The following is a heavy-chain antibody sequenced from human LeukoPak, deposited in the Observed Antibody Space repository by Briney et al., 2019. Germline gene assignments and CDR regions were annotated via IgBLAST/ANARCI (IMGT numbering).Heavy chain of an antibody. D-gene: IGHD6-19*01. CDR1: GFTFSNYA. V-gene: IGHV3-23*01. Sequence: GRTLRLSCAASGFTFSNYAMSWVRQVPGKGLEWVSTISGSGGNTYYADPLKGRFSISRDNSKNTLFLQMNSLRAEDTAVYYCAKERGYTSGLGTLDYWGQGTLVTAST. J-gene: IGHJ4*02. CDR2: ISGSGGNT. CDR3: AKERGYTSGLGTLDY.